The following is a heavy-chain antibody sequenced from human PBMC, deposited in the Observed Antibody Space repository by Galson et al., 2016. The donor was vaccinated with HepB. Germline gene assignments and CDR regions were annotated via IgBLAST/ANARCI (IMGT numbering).Heavy chain of an antibody. CDR1: GFTFSTYS. D-gene: IGHD3-10*01. V-gene: IGHV3-21*01. J-gene: IGHJ5*02. CDR2: ISSSSSYT. CDR3: ARDLFLEGPVRDP. Sequence: SLRLSCAAFGFTFSTYSINWVRQAPGKGLEWVSSISSSSSYTHYADSMKGRFTISRDNAKNSLYLQMNSLRAEDTAVYYCARDLFLEGPVRDPWGQGTLVIVSS.